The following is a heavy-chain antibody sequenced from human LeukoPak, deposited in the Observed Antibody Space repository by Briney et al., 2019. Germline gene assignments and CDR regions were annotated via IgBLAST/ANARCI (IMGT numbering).Heavy chain of an antibody. CDR1: GFTFSSYV. V-gene: IGHV3-30*18. J-gene: IGHJ4*02. Sequence: GGSLRLSCAASGFTFSSYVMHWVRQAPGKGLEWVAVISYDGSNKYYGDSVKGRFTISRDNSKNTLYLQMNSLRADDTAVYYCAKGWSYDDYWGQGTLVTVSS. D-gene: IGHD3-10*01. CDR2: ISYDGSNK. CDR3: AKGWSYDDY.